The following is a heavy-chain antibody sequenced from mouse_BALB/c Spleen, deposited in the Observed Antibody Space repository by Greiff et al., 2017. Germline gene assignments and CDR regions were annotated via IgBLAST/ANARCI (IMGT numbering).Heavy chain of an antibody. V-gene: IGHV1-18*01. D-gene: IGHD4-1*01. Sequence: EVQLQESGPELVKPGASVKIPCKASGYTFTDYNMDWVKQSHGKSLEWIGDINPNSGGTIYNQKFKGKATLTVDKSSSTAYMELRSLTSEDTAVYYCARRRSKSLNWDDYAMDYWGQGTSVTVSS. CDR1: GYTFTDYN. J-gene: IGHJ4*01. CDR2: INPNSGGT. CDR3: ARRRSKSLNWDDYAMDY.